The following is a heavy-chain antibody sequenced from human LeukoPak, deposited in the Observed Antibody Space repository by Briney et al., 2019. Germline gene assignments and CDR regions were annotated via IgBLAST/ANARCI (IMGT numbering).Heavy chain of an antibody. D-gene: IGHD3-3*01. V-gene: IGHV3-23*01. Sequence: GGSLRLSCAASGFTFSSYAMSWVRQAPGKGLEWVSAISGSGGSTYYADSVKGRFTISRDNSKNTLYLQMNSLRAEDTAVYYCAKIRGVYYYYYGMDVWGKGTTVTVSS. CDR2: ISGSGGST. CDR1: GFTFSSYA. J-gene: IGHJ6*04. CDR3: AKIRGVYYYYYGMDV.